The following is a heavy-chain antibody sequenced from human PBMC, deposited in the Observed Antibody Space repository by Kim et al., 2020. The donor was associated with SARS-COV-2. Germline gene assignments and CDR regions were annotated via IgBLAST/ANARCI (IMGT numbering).Heavy chain of an antibody. CDR3: ARDQPYYDFWSGPPGYGMDV. CDR2: INPSGGST. J-gene: IGHJ6*02. V-gene: IGHV1-46*01. Sequence: ASVKVSCKASGYTFTSYYMHWVRQAPGQGLEWMGIINPSGGSTSYAQKFQGRVTMTRDTSTSTVYMELGSLRSEDTAVYYCARDQPYYDFWSGPPGYGMDVGGQGTTVTVSS. CDR1: GYTFTSYY. D-gene: IGHD3-3*01.